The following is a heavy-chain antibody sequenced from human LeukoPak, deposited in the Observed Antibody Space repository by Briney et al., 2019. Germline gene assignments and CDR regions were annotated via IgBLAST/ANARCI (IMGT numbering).Heavy chain of an antibody. CDR3: ARTYDFWSGYYPDNWFDP. Sequence: AASVKVSCKASGGTFSSYAISWVRQAPGQGLEWMGGIIPIFGTANYAQKFQGRVTITADKSTSTAYMELSSLRSEDTAVYYCARTYDFWSGYYPDNWFDPWGQGTLVTVSS. V-gene: IGHV1-69*06. D-gene: IGHD3-3*01. CDR1: GGTFSSYA. J-gene: IGHJ5*02. CDR2: IIPIFGTA.